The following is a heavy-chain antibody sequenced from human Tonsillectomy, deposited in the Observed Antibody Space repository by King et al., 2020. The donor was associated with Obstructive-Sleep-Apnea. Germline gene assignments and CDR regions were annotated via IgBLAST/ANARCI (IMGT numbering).Heavy chain of an antibody. Sequence: QLQESGPGLVKPSGTLSLTCAVSGCSISSSNWWIWVRQPPGKGLEWIGEIYHSGSTKYNPSLKSRVTISVDKSKNQFSLKLSSVTAADTAVYYCARDSRVAAARTGYGMDVWGQGTPVTVSS. J-gene: IGHJ6*02. V-gene: IGHV4-4*02. D-gene: IGHD6-13*01. CDR1: GCSISSSNW. CDR3: ARDSRVAAARTGYGMDV. CDR2: IYHSGST.